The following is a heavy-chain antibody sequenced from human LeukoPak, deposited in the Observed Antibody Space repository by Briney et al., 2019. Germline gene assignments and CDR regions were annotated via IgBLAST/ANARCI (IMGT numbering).Heavy chain of an antibody. V-gene: IGHV4-38-2*02. CDR1: GYSISSGYY. Sequence: PSETLSLTCTVSGYSISSGYYWGWIRQPPGKGLEWIGNIHHSGSTYYNPSLKSRVTISLDTSKNQFSLKLSSVTAADTAVYYCARDYCTSTTCPNWFDPWGQGTLVTVSS. CDR2: IHHSGST. D-gene: IGHD2-2*01. J-gene: IGHJ5*02. CDR3: ARDYCTSTTCPNWFDP.